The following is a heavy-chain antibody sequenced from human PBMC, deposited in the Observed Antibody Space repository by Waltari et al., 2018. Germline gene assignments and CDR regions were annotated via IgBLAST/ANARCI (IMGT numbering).Heavy chain of an antibody. Sequence: EVQLVESGGGLVQPGGSLRLSCAASGFSFSGYSMSWVRQTPGNGLEWLSFFGTDCTTIYCADSVKGRFTISRDNSENSVYLQMNSLRVEDTGLVYCARTWLENTFDVWGQGTMVTVSS. D-gene: IGHD5-12*01. V-gene: IGHV3-48*04. CDR3: ARTWLENTFDV. CDR1: GFSFSGYS. CDR2: FGTDCTTI. J-gene: IGHJ3*01.